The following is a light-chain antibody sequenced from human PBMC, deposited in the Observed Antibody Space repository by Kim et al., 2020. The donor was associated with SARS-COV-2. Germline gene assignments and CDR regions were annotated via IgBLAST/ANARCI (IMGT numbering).Light chain of an antibody. V-gene: IGLV2-14*03. CDR1: SSDVGGYNY. J-gene: IGLJ1*01. Sequence: QSALTQPASVSASPGQSITISCTGTSSDVGGYNYVSWYQQHPGKAPKLMIYDVSNRPSGVSNRFSGSKSGNTASLTISGLQAEDEADYYCSSYTSSSTFGVFGTGTKVTVL. CDR3: SSYTSSSTFGV. CDR2: DVS.